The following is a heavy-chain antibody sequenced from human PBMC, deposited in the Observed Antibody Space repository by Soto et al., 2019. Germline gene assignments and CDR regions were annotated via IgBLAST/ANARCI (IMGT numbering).Heavy chain of an antibody. V-gene: IGHV1-18*04. Sequence: ASVKVSCKASGYTFTSYGISWVRQAPGQGLEWMGWISAYNGNTNYAQKLQGRVTMTTDTSTSTAYMELRSLRSDDTAVYYCPRSPEVGIQPGFGAGYFDYWGQGTLVTVSS. CDR3: PRSPEVGIQPGFGAGYFDY. CDR1: GYTFTSYG. J-gene: IGHJ4*02. CDR2: ISAYNGNT. D-gene: IGHD3-10*01.